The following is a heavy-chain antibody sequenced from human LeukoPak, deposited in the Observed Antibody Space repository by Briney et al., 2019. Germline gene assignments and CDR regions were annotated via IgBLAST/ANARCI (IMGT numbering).Heavy chain of an antibody. Sequence: SETLSLTCTVSCVSISSSTYYWGWIRQSPGKGLEWFGTVYYNEDTYYNPSLKSRVTVSIETSKNQFSLTLRCVTATDTAVYNCARDGGSGWYYYLDGRGQTTLVTVSS. CDR2: VYYNEDT. CDR1: CVSISSSTYY. CDR3: ARDGGSGWYYYLDG. D-gene: IGHD6-19*01. V-gene: IGHV4-39*01. J-gene: IGHJ4*02.